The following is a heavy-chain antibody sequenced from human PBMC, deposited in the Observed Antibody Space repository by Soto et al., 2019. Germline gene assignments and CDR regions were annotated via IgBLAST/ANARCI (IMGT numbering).Heavy chain of an antibody. J-gene: IGHJ4*02. CDR1: GFTFSSCA. Sequence: EVQLLESGGGLVQPGESLRLSCAASGFTFSSCAMSWVRQAPGKGLEWVSVISGSDDSTYYADSVKGRFTISRDNSKNTLYLQMNSLRAEDTAVYYCAKRSSSYTFDYWGQGTVVTVSS. D-gene: IGHD6-6*01. CDR3: AKRSSSYTFDY. V-gene: IGHV3-23*01. CDR2: ISGSDDST.